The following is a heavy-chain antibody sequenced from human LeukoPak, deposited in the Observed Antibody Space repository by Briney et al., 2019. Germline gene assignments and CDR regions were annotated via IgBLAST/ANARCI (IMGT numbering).Heavy chain of an antibody. V-gene: IGHV3-30*02. D-gene: IGHD2-8*01. J-gene: IGHJ6*03. CDR1: EFSVGSNY. CDR2: IQYDGSNE. Sequence: GGSLRLSCAASEFSVGSNYMTWVRQAPGKGLEWVAYIQYDGSNEQYAHSVKGRFRISRDSSKNILYLQMNSLRAEDTAVYYCAKDRCSNGIGCYYYYMDVWGKGTTVTISS. CDR3: AKDRCSNGIGCYYYYMDV.